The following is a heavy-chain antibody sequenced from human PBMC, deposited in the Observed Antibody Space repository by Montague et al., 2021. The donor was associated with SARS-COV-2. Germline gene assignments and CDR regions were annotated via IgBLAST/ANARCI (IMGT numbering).Heavy chain of an antibody. CDR3: ARSLYDISTGYYLPFDY. CDR1: GFSLSTSGMC. Sequence: PALVKPTQTLTLTCTFSGFSLSTSGMCVSWVRQPPGKALEWLALIDWDDNKFYSTSLKTRLTISKDTSKNQVVLTMTNVDPVDTATYYCARSLYDISTGYYLPFDYWGQGTLVTVSS. D-gene: IGHD3-9*01. V-gene: IGHV2-70*20. J-gene: IGHJ4*02. CDR2: IDWDDNK.